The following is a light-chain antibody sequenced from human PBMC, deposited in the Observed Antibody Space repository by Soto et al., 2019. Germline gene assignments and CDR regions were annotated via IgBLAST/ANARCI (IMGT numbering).Light chain of an antibody. Sequence: ETVLTQSPATLSLSPGERATLACRASRSISTYLAWYQQKPGQAPRLLIYAALNSATGIPARFSGSGAGTDFTLTISRLETEDFAVYYCQQSNNWPLTFGGGTKVEIK. CDR1: RSISTY. CDR2: AAL. CDR3: QQSNNWPLT. J-gene: IGKJ4*02. V-gene: IGKV3-11*01.